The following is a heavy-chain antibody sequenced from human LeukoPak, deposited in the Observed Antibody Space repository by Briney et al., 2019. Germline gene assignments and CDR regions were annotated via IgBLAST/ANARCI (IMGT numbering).Heavy chain of an antibody. CDR1: GPTLSKYG. CDR2: ISYDGSKK. J-gene: IGHJ3*02. Sequence: PGGSLCPACTASGPTLSKYGIHWVRQAPGKGLEWVAVISYDGSKKYYADSVEGRFTISRDNAKNSLYLQRNSLRAEDTAVYYCTREKLPGTLAIDICGQVTMVTVSS. V-gene: IGHV3-30*03. D-gene: IGHD3-10*01. CDR3: TREKLPGTLAIDI.